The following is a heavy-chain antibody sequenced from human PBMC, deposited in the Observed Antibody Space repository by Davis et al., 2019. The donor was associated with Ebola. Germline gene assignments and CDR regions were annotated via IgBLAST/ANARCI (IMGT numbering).Heavy chain of an antibody. CDR3: ARQESQLHRYYFNS. CDR1: GASIRSHY. CDR2: IYYTGTT. V-gene: IGHV4-59*08. J-gene: IGHJ4*02. D-gene: IGHD4-23*01. Sequence: SETLSLTFTVPGASIRSHYWSWLRQPPGRGLEWIGYIYYTGTTTFNPFLKSRVILSVHTSENKFSLKLSSVTAADPAVYSCARQESQLHRYYFNSWGQGTLVTVSS.